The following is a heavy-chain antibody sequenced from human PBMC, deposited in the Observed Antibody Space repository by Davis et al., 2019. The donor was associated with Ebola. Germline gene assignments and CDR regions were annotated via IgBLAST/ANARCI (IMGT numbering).Heavy chain of an antibody. J-gene: IGHJ4*02. CDR2: IKQDGSEK. Sequence: GESLKISCAASGFTFSSYAMNWVRQAPGKGLEWVAIIKQDGSEKYYVDSVKGRFTISRDNAKNSLFLQMDSLRAEDTAVYYCARDRGYCSGGACYRLLDYWGQGTLVTVSS. CDR1: GFTFSSYA. CDR3: ARDRGYCSGGACYRLLDY. V-gene: IGHV3-7*01. D-gene: IGHD2-8*02.